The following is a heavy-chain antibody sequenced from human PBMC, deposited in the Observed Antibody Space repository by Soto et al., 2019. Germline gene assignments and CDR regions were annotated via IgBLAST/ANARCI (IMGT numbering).Heavy chain of an antibody. V-gene: IGHV1-18*01. CDR1: GYTFTSYG. CDR2: ISAYNGNT. CDR3: ARFAPPAAAGTCLFAF. J-gene: IGHJ4*02. D-gene: IGHD6-13*01. Sequence: ASVKVSCKASGYTFTSYGISWVRQAPGQGLEWMGWISAYNGNTNYAQKLQGRVTMTTDTSTSTAYMELRSLRSDDTAVYYCARFAPPAAAGTCLFAFWGQRTLDTGSS.